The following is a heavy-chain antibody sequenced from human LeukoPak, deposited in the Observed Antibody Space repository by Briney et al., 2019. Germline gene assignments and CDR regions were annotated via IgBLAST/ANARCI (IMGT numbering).Heavy chain of an antibody. CDR1: GFSFRNYA. V-gene: IGHV3-23*01. CDR3: AKRSDIVVVSAAMVPDY. Sequence: GGSLRVSCAAPGFSFRNYAVSWGRQAPGEGVEWGSGISGSGDSTYYAASVKGRFTISTDNSKTTLYLQMRSLRAEDPAVYYCAKRSDIVVVSAAMVPDYWGRRTLVTVSS. J-gene: IGHJ4*02. CDR2: ISGSGDST. D-gene: IGHD2-2*01.